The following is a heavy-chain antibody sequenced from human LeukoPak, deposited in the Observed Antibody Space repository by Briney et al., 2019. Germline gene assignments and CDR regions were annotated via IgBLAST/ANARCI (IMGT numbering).Heavy chain of an antibody. CDR3: ARDSSRTTGTTPYYGMDV. Sequence: ASVNVSCKASGYTFTGYYMHWVRQAPGQGLEWMGWINPNSGGTNYAQKFQGRVTMTRDTSISTAYMELSRLRSDDTAVYYCARDSSRTTGTTPYYGMDVWGQGTTVTVSS. CDR2: INPNSGGT. V-gene: IGHV1-2*02. CDR1: GYTFTGYY. J-gene: IGHJ6*02. D-gene: IGHD1-1*01.